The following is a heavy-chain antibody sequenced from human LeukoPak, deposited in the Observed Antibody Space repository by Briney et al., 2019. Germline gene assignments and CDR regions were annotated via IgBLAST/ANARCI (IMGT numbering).Heavy chain of an antibody. D-gene: IGHD5-12*01. V-gene: IGHV4-59*08. CDR3: ARHPKTYGYSGSRGYYGMDV. CDR2: IYYSGST. CDR1: GGSISSYY. J-gene: IGHJ6*02. Sequence: SETLSLTCTVSGGSISSYYWSWIRQPPGKGLEWIGYIYYSGSTNYNPSLKSRVTISVDTSKNQFSLKLSSVTAADTAVYYCARHPKTYGYSGSRGYYGMDVWGQGTTVTVSS.